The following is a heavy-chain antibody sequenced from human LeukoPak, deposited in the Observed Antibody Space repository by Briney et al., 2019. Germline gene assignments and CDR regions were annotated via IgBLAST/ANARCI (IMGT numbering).Heavy chain of an antibody. CDR3: ARQVGATAHYFDY. Sequence: ASVKVSCKASGYTFTSYDINWVRQAPGQGLEWMGIINPSGGSTSYAQKSQGRVTMTRDTSTSTVYMELSSLRSEDTAVYYCARQVGATAHYFDYWGQGTLVTVSS. J-gene: IGHJ4*02. V-gene: IGHV1-46*01. D-gene: IGHD1-26*01. CDR2: INPSGGST. CDR1: GYTFTSYD.